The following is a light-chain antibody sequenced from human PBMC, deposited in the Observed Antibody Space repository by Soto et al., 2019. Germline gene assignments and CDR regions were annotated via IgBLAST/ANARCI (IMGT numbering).Light chain of an antibody. CDR3: QQYSSYSRT. CDR1: QGISTW. V-gene: IGKV1-5*01. Sequence: DVKMSQSPYTLSASVGDRVTITCRASQGISTWLAWYQQKPGTAPKLLIYDASSLESGVPSRFSGSGSGTEFTLTISSLQPDDYATYYCQQYSSYSRTFGQGTKVDIK. J-gene: IGKJ1*01. CDR2: DAS.